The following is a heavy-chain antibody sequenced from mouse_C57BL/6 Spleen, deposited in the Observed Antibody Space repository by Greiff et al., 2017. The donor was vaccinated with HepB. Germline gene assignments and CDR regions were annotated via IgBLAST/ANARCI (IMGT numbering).Heavy chain of an antibody. V-gene: IGHV7-3*01. CDR1: GFTFTDYY. CDR2: IRNKANGYTT. CDR3: ARYTSGYFDY. Sequence: EVKLMESGGGLVQPVGSLSLSCAASGFTFTDYYMSWVRQPPGKALEWLGFIRNKANGYTTEYSASVKGRFTISRDNSQSILYLQMNALRAEDSATYYCARYTSGYFDYWGQGTTLTVSS. J-gene: IGHJ2*01.